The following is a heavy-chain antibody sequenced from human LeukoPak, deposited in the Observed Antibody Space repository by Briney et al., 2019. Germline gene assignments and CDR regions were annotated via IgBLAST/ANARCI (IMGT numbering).Heavy chain of an antibody. CDR2: IIPILGIA. Sequence: SVKVSCKASGGTFISYTISWVRQAPGQGLEWMGRIIPILGIANYAQKFQGRVTITADKSTSTAYMELSSLRSEDTAVYYCARDRGRRYYDSSGYQPFDYWGQGTLVTVSS. J-gene: IGHJ4*02. D-gene: IGHD3-22*01. CDR1: GGTFISYT. V-gene: IGHV1-69*04. CDR3: ARDRGRRYYDSSGYQPFDY.